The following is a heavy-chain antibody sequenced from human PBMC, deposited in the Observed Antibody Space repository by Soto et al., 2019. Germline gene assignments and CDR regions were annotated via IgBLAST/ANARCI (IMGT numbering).Heavy chain of an antibody. D-gene: IGHD3-9*01. Sequence: GGSLRLSCAASGFTFSSYWMSWVRQAPGKGLEWVANIKQDGSETYYVDSVKGRFTISRDNSKNSLYLQMNSLRAEDTAVYYCAKDLRGYFDGPQGDWFDPWGQGTLVTVSS. CDR1: GFTFSSYW. CDR3: AKDLRGYFDGPQGDWFDP. J-gene: IGHJ5*02. CDR2: IKQDGSET. V-gene: IGHV3-7*05.